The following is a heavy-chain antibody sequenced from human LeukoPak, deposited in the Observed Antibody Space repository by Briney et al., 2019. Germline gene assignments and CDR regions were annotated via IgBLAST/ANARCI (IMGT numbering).Heavy chain of an antibody. CDR3: ARDRSCSGGSCYPFDY. D-gene: IGHD2-15*01. CDR2: ISAYNGNT. Sequence: ASVKVSCKASGYTFTRYGISWVRQAPGQGLEWMGWISAYNGNTNYAQKLQGRVTMTTDTSTSTAYMELRSLRSDDTAVYYCARDRSCSGGSCYPFDYWGQGTLVTVSS. J-gene: IGHJ4*02. V-gene: IGHV1-18*01. CDR1: GYTFTRYG.